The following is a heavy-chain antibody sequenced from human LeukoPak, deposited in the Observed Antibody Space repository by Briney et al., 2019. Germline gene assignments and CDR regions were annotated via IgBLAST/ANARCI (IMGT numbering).Heavy chain of an antibody. Sequence: ASVKLSCKASGYTLTSYDINWVRQATGQGLEWMGWMNPNSGNTGYAQKFQGRVTMTRNTSISTAYMELSSLRSEDTAVYYCARVISRIVVVITGESDAFDIWGQGTMVTVSS. D-gene: IGHD3-22*01. CDR3: ARVISRIVVVITGESDAFDI. V-gene: IGHV1-8*01. J-gene: IGHJ3*02. CDR2: MNPNSGNT. CDR1: GYTLTSYD.